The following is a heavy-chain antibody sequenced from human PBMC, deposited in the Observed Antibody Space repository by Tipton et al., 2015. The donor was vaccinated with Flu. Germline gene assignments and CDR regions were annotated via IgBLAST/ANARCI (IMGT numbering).Heavy chain of an antibody. CDR1: GGSLSSNY. D-gene: IGHD4-17*01. CDR3: ARGRHGEGIDY. V-gene: IGHV4-4*07. CDR2: IYPSGEI. J-gene: IGHJ4*02. Sequence: TLSLTCTVSGGSLSSNYWSWIRQPAGEGLEWIGRIYPSGEINYNPSLKSRATLSMDTSKNQFSLKLTSMTAADTAVYFCARGRHGEGIDYWGQGTLVTVSS.